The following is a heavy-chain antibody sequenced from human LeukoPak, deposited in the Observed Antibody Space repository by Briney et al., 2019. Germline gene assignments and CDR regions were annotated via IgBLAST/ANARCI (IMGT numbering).Heavy chain of an antibody. CDR3: SRRYCSSTNCYSFDY. J-gene: IGHJ4*02. V-gene: IGHV3-21*01. CDR2: IDSSGNYI. Sequence: GGSVRLSCAASGFTFSIYSMNWVRQVPGKGLEWVSSIDSSGNYIYYADSLKGRFTISRDNAKNSLYLQMNSLRAEDTAVYYCSRRYCSSTNCYSFDYWGQGTLVTVSS. CDR1: GFTFSIYS. D-gene: IGHD2-2*01.